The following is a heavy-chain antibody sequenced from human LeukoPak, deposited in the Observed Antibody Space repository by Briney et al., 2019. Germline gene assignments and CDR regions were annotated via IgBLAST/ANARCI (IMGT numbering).Heavy chain of an antibody. CDR1: GFTFSSYA. Sequence: GGSLRLSCAASGFTFSSYAMSWVRQAPGKGLEWVSAISGSGGSTYYADSVKGRFTISRDNSKNTLYLQMNSLRAEDTAVYYCARDQEYYDSSGYPGYWGQGTLVTVSS. CDR3: ARDQEYYDSSGYPGY. J-gene: IGHJ4*02. D-gene: IGHD3-22*01. V-gene: IGHV3-23*01. CDR2: ISGSGGST.